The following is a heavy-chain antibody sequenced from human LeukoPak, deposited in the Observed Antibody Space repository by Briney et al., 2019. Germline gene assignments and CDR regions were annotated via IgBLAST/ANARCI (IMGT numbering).Heavy chain of an antibody. CDR3: ARGPSITIFGVVMYTWFDP. V-gene: IGHV4-39*07. Sequence: SETLSLICTVSGGSISSSSYYWGWIRQPPGKGLEWIGSIDYSGGTYFSPSLRSRVTLSVDTSKNQFSLNLISVTAADTAVYYCARGPSITIFGVVMYTWFDPWGQGTPVSVSS. J-gene: IGHJ5*02. CDR2: IDYSGGT. D-gene: IGHD3-3*01. CDR1: GGSISSSSYY.